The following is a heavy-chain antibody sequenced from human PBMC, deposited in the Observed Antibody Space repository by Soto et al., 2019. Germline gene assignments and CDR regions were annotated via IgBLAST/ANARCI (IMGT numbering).Heavy chain of an antibody. V-gene: IGHV3-23*01. CDR1: GFAFSSYA. CDR3: AKQANYNSGSFDY. Sequence: VQLLDSGGGLVQPGGSLRLSCAASGFAFSSYAMSWVRQAPGKGLEWVSTITGSGGSTYYADSVRGHFTISRDNSKSTLYLQMNGLRAEDTAVYYCAKQANYNSGSFDYWGQGTLVTVSS. CDR2: ITGSGGST. J-gene: IGHJ4*02. D-gene: IGHD3-10*01.